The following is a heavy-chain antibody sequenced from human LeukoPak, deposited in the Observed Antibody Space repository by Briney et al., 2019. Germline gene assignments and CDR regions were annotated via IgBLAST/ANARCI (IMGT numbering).Heavy chain of an antibody. V-gene: IGHV4-31*03. CDR1: GGSLSSGGYY. D-gene: IGHD3-22*01. Sequence: SETLSLTCTVSGGSLSSGGYYWRWIRQHPGKGLEWIGYIYYSGSTYYNPSLKSRVTISVDTSKNQFSLKLSSVTAADTAVYYCAREAYYYDSSGYYLDVWGQGTTVTVSS. CDR3: AREAYYYDSSGYYLDV. J-gene: IGHJ6*02. CDR2: IYYSGST.